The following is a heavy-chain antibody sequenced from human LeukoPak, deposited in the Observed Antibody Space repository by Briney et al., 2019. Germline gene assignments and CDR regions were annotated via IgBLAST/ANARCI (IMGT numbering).Heavy chain of an antibody. Sequence: GASVKVSCKASGYTFTSYGISWVRQAPGQGLEWMGGIIPIFGTANYAQKFQGRVTITAGESTSTAYMELSSLRSEDTAVYYCATSLYSSGWYNWDYWGQGTLVTVSS. CDR2: IIPIFGTA. D-gene: IGHD6-19*01. CDR1: GYTFTSYG. CDR3: ATSLYSSGWYNWDY. V-gene: IGHV1-69*13. J-gene: IGHJ4*02.